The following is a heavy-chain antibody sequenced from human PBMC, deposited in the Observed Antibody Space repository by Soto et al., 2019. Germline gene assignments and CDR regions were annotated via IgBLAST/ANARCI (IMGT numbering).Heavy chain of an antibody. V-gene: IGHV1-2*02. Sequence: ASVKVSCKASGYTFTGYYMHWVRQAPGQGLEWMGWINPNSGGTNYAQKFQGRVTMTRDTSISTAYMELSRLRSDDTAVYYCARDFYGSYNTNWFDPWGQGTLVTVSS. CDR2: INPNSGGT. CDR1: GYTFTGYY. J-gene: IGHJ5*02. D-gene: IGHD2-15*01. CDR3: ARDFYGSYNTNWFDP.